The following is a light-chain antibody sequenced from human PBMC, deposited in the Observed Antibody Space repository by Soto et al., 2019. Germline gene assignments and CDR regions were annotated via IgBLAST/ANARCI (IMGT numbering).Light chain of an antibody. CDR1: QSISSY. CDR3: QQSYGTPVT. CDR2: SAS. J-gene: IGKJ2*01. V-gene: IGKV1-39*01. Sequence: IRMTQSPSSLSASVGDSVTITCRASQSISSYLNWYQQKPGKAPKFLISSASVLQSGVPSRFSGGGSGTDFTLTIISLQPEDFATYYCQQSYGTPVTFGQGTKLE.